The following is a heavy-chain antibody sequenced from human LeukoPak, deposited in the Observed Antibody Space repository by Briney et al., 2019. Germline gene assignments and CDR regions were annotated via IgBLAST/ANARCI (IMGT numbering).Heavy chain of an antibody. J-gene: IGHJ4*02. CDR1: GRSFSGYY. D-gene: IGHD3-10*01. V-gene: IGHV4-34*01. CDR3: ARGQRLWFGELSPRFDY. Sequence: PSETLSLTCAVYGRSFSGYYWSWIRQPPGKGPEWIGEINHSGSTNYNPSLKSRVTISVDTSKNQFSLKLSSVTAADTAVYYCARGQRLWFGELSPRFDYWGQGTLVTVSS. CDR2: INHSGST.